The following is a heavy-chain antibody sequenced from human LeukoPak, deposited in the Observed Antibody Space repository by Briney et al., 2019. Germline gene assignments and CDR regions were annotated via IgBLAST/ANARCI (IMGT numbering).Heavy chain of an antibody. CDR3: ARDAVDSGYSGGY. Sequence: GGFLRLSCAASGFTFSSYWMSWVRQAPGKGLEWVANIKQDGSEKYYVDSVKGRFTISRDNAKNSLYLQMNSLRAEDTAVYYCARDAVDSGYSGGYWGQGTLVTVSS. CDR2: IKQDGSEK. D-gene: IGHD5-12*01. V-gene: IGHV3-7*01. CDR1: GFTFSSYW. J-gene: IGHJ4*02.